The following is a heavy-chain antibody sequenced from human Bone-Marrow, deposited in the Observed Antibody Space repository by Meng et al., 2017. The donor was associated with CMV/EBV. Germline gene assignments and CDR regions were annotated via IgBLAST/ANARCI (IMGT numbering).Heavy chain of an antibody. CDR2: IVYSGST. J-gene: IGHJ4*02. CDR3: ARALFAATLYYLDY. V-gene: IGHV4-39*07. D-gene: IGHD6-25*01. Sequence: GSLRLSCTVSGASISSGSYYWACIRQPPGKGLAWIGSIVYSGSTWYNPSLTSRVTISVDTSKNQFSLKLSSVTAADTAVYYGARALFAATLYYLDYWGQGTLVTVSS. CDR1: GASISSGSYY.